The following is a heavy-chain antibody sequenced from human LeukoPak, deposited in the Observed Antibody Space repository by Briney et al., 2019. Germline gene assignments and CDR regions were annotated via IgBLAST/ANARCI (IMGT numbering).Heavy chain of an antibody. D-gene: IGHD2-21*02. J-gene: IGHJ4*02. CDR2: VYDGDTT. V-gene: IGHV3-53*01. CDR1: GSTVSNNY. Sequence: GGSLRLSCAASGSTVSNNYMSWVRQAPGKGLEWVSAVYDGDTTYYADSVKGRFTISRDNSKNTLYLQINSLRVEDTAVYFCARDRLLYLDYWGQGTPVTVSS. CDR3: ARDRLLYLDY.